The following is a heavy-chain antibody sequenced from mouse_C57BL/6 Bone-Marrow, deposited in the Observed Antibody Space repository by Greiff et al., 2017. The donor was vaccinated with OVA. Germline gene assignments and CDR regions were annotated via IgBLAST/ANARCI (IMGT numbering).Heavy chain of an antibody. Sequence: QVQLQQSGAELVKPGASVKLSCKASGYTFTEYTIHWVKQRPGQGLEWIGWFYPGSGSIKYNEKFTGKATLTADKSSSTVYMELSRLTSEDSAVYFCAKHEVCYYDYGGYAMDYWGQGTSVTVSS. V-gene: IGHV1-62-2*01. D-gene: IGHD2-4*01. CDR3: AKHEVCYYDYGGYAMDY. CDR2: FYPGSGSI. J-gene: IGHJ4*01. CDR1: GYTFTEYT.